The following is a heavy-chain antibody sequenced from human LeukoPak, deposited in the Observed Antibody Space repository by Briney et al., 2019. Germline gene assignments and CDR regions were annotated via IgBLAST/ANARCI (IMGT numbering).Heavy chain of an antibody. CDR2: MNYGGTS. J-gene: IGHJ5*02. Sequence: SETLSLTCTVSGGSLSSSTTSYWGWIRQPPGKGLEWIGSMNYGGTSHYNPSLKSRVTISVDTSKKHFSLKLTSVTAADTAVYYCAREVVSGINWFDPWGQGTLVTVSS. D-gene: IGHD1-14*01. CDR3: AREVVSGINWFDP. V-gene: IGHV4-39*02. CDR1: GGSLSSSTTSY.